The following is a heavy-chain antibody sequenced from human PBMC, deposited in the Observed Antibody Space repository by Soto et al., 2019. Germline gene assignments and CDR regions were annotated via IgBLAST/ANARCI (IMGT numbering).Heavy chain of an antibody. CDR3: ARYKSNYYYGMDV. CDR1: GGSFSCGNYY. J-gene: IGHJ6*02. CDR2: IYYSGIT. D-gene: IGHD1-20*01. Sequence: PSETLSLTCTVSGGSFSCGNYYWSWIRQPPGKGLEWIGYIYYSGITNYNPSLKSRVTISVDTSKNQFSLKLSSVTAADTAVYYCARYKSNYYYGMDVWGQGTTVTVSS. V-gene: IGHV4-61*01.